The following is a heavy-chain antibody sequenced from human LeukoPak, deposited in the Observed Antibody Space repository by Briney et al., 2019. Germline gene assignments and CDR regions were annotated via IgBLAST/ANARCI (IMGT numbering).Heavy chain of an antibody. CDR1: GYIFTSYY. J-gene: IGHJ4*02. CDR2: INPSGGST. CDR3: ARVAYSSSRLNYYFDY. D-gene: IGHD6-13*01. V-gene: IGHV1-46*01. Sequence: ASVKVSCKASGYIFTSYYMHWVRQAPGQGLECMGIINPSGGSTSYAQKFQGRVTMTRDTSTSTVYMELSSLRSEDTAVYYCARVAYSSSRLNYYFDYWGQGTLVTVSS.